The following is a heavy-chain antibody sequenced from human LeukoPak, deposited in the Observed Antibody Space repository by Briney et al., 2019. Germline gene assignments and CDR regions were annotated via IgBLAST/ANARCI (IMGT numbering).Heavy chain of an antibody. CDR1: GFTFRNFG. D-gene: IGHD3-16*01. CDR2: MKGDGSEI. CDR3: ARPAYTAAYDL. V-gene: IGHV3-7*01. Sequence: GGSLSFSCAASGFTFRNFGLMWAGQAPGKGREWVANMKGDGSEIHYVDSVKGRFTISRDNAKNSLYLQMNSLRPEDTAVYYCARPAYTAAYDLWGQGTMVTVSS. J-gene: IGHJ3*01.